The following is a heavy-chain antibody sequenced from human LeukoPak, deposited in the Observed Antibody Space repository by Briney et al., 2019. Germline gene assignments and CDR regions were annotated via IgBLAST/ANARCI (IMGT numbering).Heavy chain of an antibody. CDR3: ARDGAPDAHCSSSSCAIR. CDR2: INQDGSEK. J-gene: IGHJ4*02. V-gene: IGHV3-7*01. CDR1: GFTFSTYW. Sequence: GGSLTLSCAASGFTFSTYWMNWVRQAPGKGLEWVANINQDGSEKYYVDSVKGRFTISRDNAKTSLYLQMNSLRAEDTAVYYCARDGAPDAHCSSSSCAIRWGQGTLVTVSS. D-gene: IGHD2-2*01.